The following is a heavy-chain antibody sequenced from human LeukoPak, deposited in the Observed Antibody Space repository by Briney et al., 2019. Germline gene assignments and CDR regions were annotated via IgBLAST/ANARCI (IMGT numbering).Heavy chain of an antibody. D-gene: IGHD1-1*01. CDR1: GLTFDDYG. Sequence: GGSLRLSCAASGLTFDDYGMHWVRQAPGKGLEWVSGISWNSGSINYAEYVKGRVTISRDNAKSTLYLQMNRLRAEDMALYYCAKGYGTDDYYGMDVWGPGTTVTSSS. J-gene: IGHJ6*02. CDR3: AKGYGTDDYYGMDV. CDR2: ISWNSGSI. V-gene: IGHV3-9*03.